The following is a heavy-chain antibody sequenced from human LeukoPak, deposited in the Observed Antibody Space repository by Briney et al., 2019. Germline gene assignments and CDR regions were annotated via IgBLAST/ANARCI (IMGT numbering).Heavy chain of an antibody. V-gene: IGHV3-11*01. CDR1: GFTFSNYY. J-gene: IGHJ4*02. CDR2: ISGNGGTK. CDR3: GRGIPIDY. Sequence: GGSLRLSCAASGFTFSNYYISWIRQAPGKGLEWVSYISGNGGTKYDADSVKGRFIMTRDSAKKSVYLQMTSLRVEDTAVYYCGRGIPIDYWGQGLLVTVSS.